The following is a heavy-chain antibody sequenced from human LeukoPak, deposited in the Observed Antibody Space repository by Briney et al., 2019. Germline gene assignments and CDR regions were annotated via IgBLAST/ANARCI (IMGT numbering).Heavy chain of an antibody. V-gene: IGHV3-30-3*01. CDR2: ISYDGSNK. CDR1: GFTFSSYA. J-gene: IGHJ6*03. Sequence: GGSLRLSCAASGFTFSSYAMHWVRQAPGKGLEWVAVISYDGSNKYYADSVKGRFTISRDNSKNTLYLQMNSLRAEDTAVYYCANNVFSRDILQGPGFTPRRYYYYYMDVWGKGTTVTVSS. CDR3: ANNVFSRDILQGPGFTPRRYYYYYMDV. D-gene: IGHD3-9*01.